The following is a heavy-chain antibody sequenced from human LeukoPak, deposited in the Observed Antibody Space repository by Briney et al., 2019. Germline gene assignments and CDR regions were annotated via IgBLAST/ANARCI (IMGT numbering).Heavy chain of an antibody. CDR1: GFTFSNHA. Sequence: PGGSLRLSCAASGFTFSNHAMTWVRQAPGEGLEWVSVISGDGSATYYADSVKGRFTISRDNSKNTQYLQMDSLRAGDTAVYYCAKDNSYSGSVYWGQGTLVTVSS. CDR2: ISGDGSAT. CDR3: AKDNSYSGSVY. V-gene: IGHV3-23*01. J-gene: IGHJ4*02. D-gene: IGHD1-26*01.